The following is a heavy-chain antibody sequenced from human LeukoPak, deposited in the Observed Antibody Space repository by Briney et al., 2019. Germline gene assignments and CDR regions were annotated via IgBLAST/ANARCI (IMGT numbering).Heavy chain of an antibody. D-gene: IGHD3-10*01. J-gene: IGHJ4*02. CDR3: ARHHRERYYYGSGSYYGPLDY. CDR2: IYYSGST. CDR1: GASINNFY. Sequence: SETLSLTCIVSGASINNFYWSWIRQPPGKGLEWIGYIYYSGSTNYNPSLKSRVTISVDTSKNQFSLKLSSVTAADTAVYYCARHHRERYYYGSGSYYGPLDYWGQGTLVTVSS. V-gene: IGHV4-59*08.